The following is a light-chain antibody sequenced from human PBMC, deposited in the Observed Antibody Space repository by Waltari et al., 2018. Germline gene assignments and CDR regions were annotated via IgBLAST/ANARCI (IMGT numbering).Light chain of an antibody. J-gene: IGLJ1*01. CDR3: LLSYTGTRRV. V-gene: IGLV7-46*01. Sequence: QAVVTQEPSVTVSPGGTVTLTCASGHGPVFISHYPYWFQQKPGQAPRTLIYDTSDRQPWTPARFSGSLLGGKAALTISGAQPEDEADYYCLLSYTGTRRVFGGGTKVTVL. CDR1: HGPVFISHY. CDR2: DTS.